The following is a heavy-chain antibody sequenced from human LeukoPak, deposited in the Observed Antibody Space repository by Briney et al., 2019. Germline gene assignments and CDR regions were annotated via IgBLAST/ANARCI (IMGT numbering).Heavy chain of an antibody. V-gene: IGHV3-74*01. CDR3: ARGIAAEESVAIDY. CDR1: GFTFSSSW. CDR2: MNSDGSST. D-gene: IGHD6-13*01. J-gene: IGHJ4*02. Sequence: GGSLRLSCAASGFTFSSSWMSWVRQGPGKGLVWVSHMNSDGSSTSYAGSVKGRFTISRDNAKNTVYLQMNSLRAEDTAVYYCARGIAAEESVAIDYWGQGTLVTVSS.